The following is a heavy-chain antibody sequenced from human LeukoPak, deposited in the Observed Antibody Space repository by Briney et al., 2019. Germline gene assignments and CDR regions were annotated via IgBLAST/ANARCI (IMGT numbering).Heavy chain of an antibody. J-gene: IGHJ6*02. CDR1: GYPFTRYY. CDR3: ATAHSNHNYYGMDV. CDR2: FDPEDGET. D-gene: IGHD4-11*01. V-gene: IGHV1-24*01. Sequence: GASVKVSCKASGYPFTRYYMHWLRQAPGQGLEWMGGFDPEDGETIYAQKFQGRVTMTEDTSTDAAYMELSSLRSEDTAVYYCATAHSNHNYYGMDVWGQGATVTVSS.